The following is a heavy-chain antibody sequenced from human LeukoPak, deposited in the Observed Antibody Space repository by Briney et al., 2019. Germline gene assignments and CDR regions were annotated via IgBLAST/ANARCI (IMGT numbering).Heavy chain of an antibody. CDR2: FDPEDGET. Sequence: ASVKVPCKVSGYTLTELSMHWVRQAPGKGPEWMGGFDPEDGETIYAQKFQGRVTMTEDTSTDTAYMELSSLRSEDTAVYYCATTAGYCSGGSCLPHNWFDPWGQGTLVTVSS. V-gene: IGHV1-24*01. CDR3: ATTAGYCSGGSCLPHNWFDP. D-gene: IGHD2-15*01. CDR1: GYTLTELS. J-gene: IGHJ5*02.